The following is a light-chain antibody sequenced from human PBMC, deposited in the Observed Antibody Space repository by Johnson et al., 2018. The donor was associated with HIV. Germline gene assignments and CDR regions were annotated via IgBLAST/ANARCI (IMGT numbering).Light chain of an antibody. J-gene: IGLJ1*01. Sequence: QSVLTQPPSVSAAPGQTVTISCSGSSSNIGNNYVSWYQQLPGTAPKLLIYKNDKRPSGIPDRISGSKSGTSATLGITGLQTGDEADYYCGTWDSGLSAGHVFGTGTKVTVL. CDR2: KND. CDR3: GTWDSGLSAGHV. V-gene: IGLV1-51*02. CDR1: SSNIGNNY.